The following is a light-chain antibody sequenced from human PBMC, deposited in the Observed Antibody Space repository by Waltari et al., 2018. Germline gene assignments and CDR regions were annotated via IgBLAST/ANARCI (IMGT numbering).Light chain of an antibody. Sequence: EIVLTQSPGTLSLSPGESASLSCRASQSLGNTYLAWYQQKPGQAPRLLIFDASRRATGIPDRFSGSGSGTDFTLTISRLEPEDFAVYFFQKYGRTPRPFGGGTKVEI. CDR1: QSLGNTY. V-gene: IGKV3-20*01. CDR3: QKYGRTPRP. J-gene: IGKJ4*01. CDR2: DAS.